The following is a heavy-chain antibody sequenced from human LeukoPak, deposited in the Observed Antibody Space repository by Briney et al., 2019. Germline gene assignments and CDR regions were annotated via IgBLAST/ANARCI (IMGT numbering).Heavy chain of an antibody. V-gene: IGHV1-69*04. J-gene: IGHJ4*02. D-gene: IGHD3-3*01. CDR2: IIPIFGIA. CDR3: ARDLEGVTIFGVVPFFDY. Sequence: GASVKVSCKSSGGTFSSYAISWVRQAPGHGLEWMGRIIPIFGIANYAQKFQGRVTITADKSTSTAYMELSSLRSEDTAVYYCARDLEGVTIFGVVPFFDYWGQGTLVTVSS. CDR1: GGTFSSYA.